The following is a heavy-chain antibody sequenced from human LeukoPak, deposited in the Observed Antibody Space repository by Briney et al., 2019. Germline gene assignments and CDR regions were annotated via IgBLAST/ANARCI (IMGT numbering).Heavy chain of an antibody. CDR2: IYYTGST. Sequence: PSETLSLTCGVSGGAITNYYWNWIRQAPGKGLEWLGYIYYTGSTTYNPSVKSRITTSLDTSKKQISLKLRSVTAADTAVYYCARALLGIPDYWGQGTLVTVSS. J-gene: IGHJ4*02. V-gene: IGHV4-59*01. D-gene: IGHD7-27*01. CDR1: GGAITNYY. CDR3: ARALLGIPDY.